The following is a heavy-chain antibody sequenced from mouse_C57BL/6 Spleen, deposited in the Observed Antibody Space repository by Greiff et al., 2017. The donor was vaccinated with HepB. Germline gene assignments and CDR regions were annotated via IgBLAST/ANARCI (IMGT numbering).Heavy chain of an antibody. CDR2: ISDGGSYT. CDR3: ARVYGYGQAWFAY. J-gene: IGHJ3*01. V-gene: IGHV5-4*01. CDR1: GFTFSSYA. Sequence: EVQLQQSGGGLVKPGGSLKLSCAASGFTFSSYAMSWVRQTPEKRLEWVATISDGGSYTYYPDNVKGRFTISRDNAKNNLYLQMSHLKSEDTAMYYCARVYGYGQAWFAYWGQGTLVTVSA. D-gene: IGHD2-2*01.